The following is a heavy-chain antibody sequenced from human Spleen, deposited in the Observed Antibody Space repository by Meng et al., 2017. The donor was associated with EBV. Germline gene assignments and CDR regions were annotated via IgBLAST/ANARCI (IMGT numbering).Heavy chain of an antibody. CDR2: KWYDGTNE. CDR3: ARDRGYGADWFDP. Sequence: PGTFLVMSYAPSGVPLSLVGIHWVRQAPGKGLEWLAVKWYDGTNEYYADSMKGRFTISRDNSKITLYLQMHSLRAEDTAVYYCARDRGYGADWFDPWGQGTLVTVSS. J-gene: IGHJ5*02. D-gene: IGHD3-10*01. V-gene: IGHV3-33*01. CDR1: GVPLSLVG.